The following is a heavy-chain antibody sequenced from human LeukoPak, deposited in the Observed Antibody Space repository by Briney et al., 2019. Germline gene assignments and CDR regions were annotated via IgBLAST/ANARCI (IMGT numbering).Heavy chain of an antibody. V-gene: IGHV1-18*01. J-gene: IGHJ6*02. CDR1: GYTFTSYG. CDR2: ISAYNGNT. Sequence: ASVKVSCKASGYTFTSYGISWVRQTPGQGLEWMGWISAYNGNTNYAQKLQGRVTMTTDASTSTAYMELRSLRSDDTAVYYCASLLRSSSGRHGMDVWGQGTTVTVCS. CDR3: ASLLRSSSGRHGMDV. D-gene: IGHD6-6*01.